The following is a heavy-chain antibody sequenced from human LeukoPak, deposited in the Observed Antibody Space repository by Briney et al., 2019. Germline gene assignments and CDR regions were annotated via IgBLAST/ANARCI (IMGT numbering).Heavy chain of an antibody. CDR3: AKDDRREYYYGSGSYYPLFDY. Sequence: PGGPLRLSCAASGSTFSSYGMHWVRQAPGKGLGGVAVISYDGSNKYYADSVKGRFTISRDNSKNTLYLQMNSLRAEDTAVYYCAKDDRREYYYGSGSYYPLFDYWGQGTLVTVSS. J-gene: IGHJ4*02. CDR2: ISYDGSNK. CDR1: GSTFSSYG. V-gene: IGHV3-30*18. D-gene: IGHD3-10*01.